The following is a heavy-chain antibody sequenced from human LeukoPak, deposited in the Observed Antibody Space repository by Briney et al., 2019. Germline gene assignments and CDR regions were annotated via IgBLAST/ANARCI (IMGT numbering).Heavy chain of an antibody. J-gene: IGHJ2*01. CDR1: GYNFTGYY. CDR3: ARLTSSWYQDWYFDL. Sequence: ASVKVSCKAAGYNFTGYYLHWVRQAPGQGLEWMGWINPNTGGTNYAQKFQGRVTMTRDTSISTAYMELSRLRSDDTAVYYCARLTSSWYQDWYFDLWGRGTLVTVSS. CDR2: INPNTGGT. D-gene: IGHD6-13*01. V-gene: IGHV1-2*02.